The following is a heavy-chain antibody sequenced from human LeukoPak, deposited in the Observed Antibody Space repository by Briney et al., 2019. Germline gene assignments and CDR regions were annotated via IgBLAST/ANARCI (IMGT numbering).Heavy chain of an antibody. CDR2: IYYSGSS. CDR3: ARYYCNSVSYYHFDY. J-gene: IGHJ4*02. V-gene: IGHV4-59*01. Sequence: SETLSLTCTVSGGSISSYYWSWIRQPPGKGLEWIGYIYYSGSSNYNPSLKSRVTISVDMSKNQFSLKLSSVTTADTAVYYCARYYCNSVSYYHFDYWGQGTLVTVSS. D-gene: IGHD2-2*01. CDR1: GGSISSYY.